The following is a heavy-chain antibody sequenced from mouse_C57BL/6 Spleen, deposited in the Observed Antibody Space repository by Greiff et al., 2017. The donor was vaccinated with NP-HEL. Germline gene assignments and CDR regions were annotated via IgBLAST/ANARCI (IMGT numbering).Heavy chain of an antibody. V-gene: IGHV1-69*01. CDR3: ASTFYDGYSWYFDV. CDR1: GYTFTSYW. Sequence: QVQLQQPGAELVMPGASVKLSCKASGYTFTSYWMHWVKQRPGQGLEWIGEIDPSDSYTNYNQKFKGKSTLTVDKSSSTAYMQLSSLTSEDSAVYYCASTFYDGYSWYFDVWGTGTTVTVSS. CDR2: IDPSDSYT. J-gene: IGHJ1*03. D-gene: IGHD2-3*01.